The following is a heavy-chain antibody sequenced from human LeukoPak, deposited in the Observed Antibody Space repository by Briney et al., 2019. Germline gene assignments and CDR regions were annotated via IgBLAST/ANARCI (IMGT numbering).Heavy chain of an antibody. CDR2: ISSSGKSI. V-gene: IGHV3-23*01. J-gene: IGHJ4*02. CDR1: GFNFGSYG. CDR3: AKDSRGGIAEPFFDA. Sequence: GGSLRLSCLASGFNFGSYGLTWVRQAPGQGLEWVSSISSSGKSIYYADSVKGRFIISRDTLKNKLYLQMNSLRGEDTAIYSCAKDSRGGIAEPFFDAWGQGTLVTVSS. D-gene: IGHD3-10*01.